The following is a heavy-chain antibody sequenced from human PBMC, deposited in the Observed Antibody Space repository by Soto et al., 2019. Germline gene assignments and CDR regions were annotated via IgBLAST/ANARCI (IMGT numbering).Heavy chain of an antibody. CDR2: VSTSGRST. J-gene: IGHJ4*02. Sequence: GGSLRLSCSASGFIFSESTIYWVRQVPGKGLEAISAVSTSGRSTYYADSVKDRFTISRDNSKNTLFLQMGSLRPEDTAIYYCVKQAHGLDGVAFDYWGQGTLVTVSS. CDR3: VKQAHGLDGVAFDY. CDR1: GFIFSEST. V-gene: IGHV3-64D*06. D-gene: IGHD2-15*01.